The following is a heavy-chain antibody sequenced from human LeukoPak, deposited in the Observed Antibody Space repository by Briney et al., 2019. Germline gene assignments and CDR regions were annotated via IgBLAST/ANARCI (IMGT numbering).Heavy chain of an antibody. CDR2: ISSSSSYI. CDR1: GFTFGSYS. J-gene: IGHJ4*02. CDR3: ARDRGLRYFDSFDF. D-gene: IGHD3-9*01. Sequence: PGGSLRLSCAASGFTFGSYSMNWVRQAPGKGLEWVSSISSSSSYIHYADSVKGRFTISRDNVKNLVHLQMNGLRAEDTAVYYCARDRGLRYFDSFDFWGQGTRVTVSS. V-gene: IGHV3-21*04.